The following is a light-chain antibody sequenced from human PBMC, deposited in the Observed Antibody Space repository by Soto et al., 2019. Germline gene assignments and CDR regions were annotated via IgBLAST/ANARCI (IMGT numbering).Light chain of an antibody. J-gene: IGKJ4*01. CDR3: QEYNNWHPIT. CDR2: AAS. V-gene: IGKV3-15*01. CDR1: QSVSSK. Sequence: EIVLTQSPATLSVSPGEGATLSCRASQSVSSKLAWYQQKTGQAPRLLIYAASTRATGIPARFSGSGSGRELTPTTSSLQHEDFAVYYCQEYNNWHPITFGGGTQVDIK.